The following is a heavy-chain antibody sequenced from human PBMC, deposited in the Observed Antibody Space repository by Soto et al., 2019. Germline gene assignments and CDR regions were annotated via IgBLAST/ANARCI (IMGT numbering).Heavy chain of an antibody. V-gene: IGHV1-2*04. Sequence: QVQLVQSGAEVKKPGASVKVSCKASGYTFTGYYMHWVRQAPGQGLEWMGWINPNSGGTNYAQKFQCWVTMTRDTSISTAYMELSRLRSDDTAVYYCARGGGCSGGSCYSYGALDYWGQGTLVTVSS. CDR1: GYTFTGYY. CDR3: ARGGGCSGGSCYSYGALDY. D-gene: IGHD2-15*01. CDR2: INPNSGGT. J-gene: IGHJ4*02.